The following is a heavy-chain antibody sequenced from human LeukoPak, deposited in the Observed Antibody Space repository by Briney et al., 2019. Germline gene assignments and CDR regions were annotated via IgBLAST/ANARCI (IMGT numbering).Heavy chain of an antibody. D-gene: IGHD6-6*01. V-gene: IGHV3-48*02. CDR1: GFTFSSYN. CDR2: ISSSSTI. CDR3: AREYSSSSGSVSDY. J-gene: IGHJ4*02. Sequence: GGSLRLSCAASGFTFSSYNMNWVRQAPGKGLEWVSYISSSSTIYYADSVKGRFTISRDNAKNSLYLQMNSLRDEDTAVYYCAREYSSSSGSVSDYWGQGTLVTVSS.